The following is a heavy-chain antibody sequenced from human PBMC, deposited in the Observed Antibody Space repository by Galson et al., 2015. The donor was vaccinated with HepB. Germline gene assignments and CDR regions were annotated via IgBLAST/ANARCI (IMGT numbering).Heavy chain of an antibody. V-gene: IGHV3-23*01. CDR2: IIASGGTT. D-gene: IGHD1-26*01. J-gene: IGHJ4*02. CDR1: GFPFSSYA. Sequence: SLRLSCAASGFPFSSYAMNWVRQAPGKGLEWVSSIIASGGTTYYVDSVKGRFTISRDNSRNTQYLQMNSLRAEDTAVYYCAKGFGGSYGKYYFDYWGQGTLVTVSS. CDR3: AKGFGGSYGKYYFDY.